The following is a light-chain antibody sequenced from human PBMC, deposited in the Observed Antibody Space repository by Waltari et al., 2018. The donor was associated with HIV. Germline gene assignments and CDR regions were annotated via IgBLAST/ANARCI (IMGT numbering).Light chain of an antibody. CDR1: RYNLRAGYD. CDR2: GNT. J-gene: IGLJ3*02. CDR3: QSYDSSLSGWV. V-gene: IGLV1-40*01. Sequence: QSVLTQPPSVSGAPGQRVNLSCSGSRYNLRAGYDLHWYQQLPGTPPSLLIYGNTNRPSGVPDRFSGSKSGTSASLAITGLQAEDEADYYCQSYDSSLSGWVFGGGTKLTVV.